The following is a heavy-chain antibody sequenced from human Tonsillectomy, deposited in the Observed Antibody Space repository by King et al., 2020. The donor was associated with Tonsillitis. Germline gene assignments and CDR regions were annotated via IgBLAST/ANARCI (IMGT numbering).Heavy chain of an antibody. Sequence: VQLVESGGGLVQPGGSLRLSCAASGFTFSNYWMSWVRQAPGKGLEWVANIKQDGSEKYYVDSVKGRFTISRDNAKNSLYLQMNSLRAEDTAVYYCARETYYDILTGYYFGYYFDYWGQGTLVTVS. J-gene: IGHJ4*02. CDR1: GFTFSNYW. V-gene: IGHV3-7*01. D-gene: IGHD3-9*01. CDR2: IKQDGSEK. CDR3: ARETYYDILTGYYFGYYFDY.